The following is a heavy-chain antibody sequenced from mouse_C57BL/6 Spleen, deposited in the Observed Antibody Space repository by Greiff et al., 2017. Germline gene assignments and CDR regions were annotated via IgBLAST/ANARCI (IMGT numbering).Heavy chain of an antibody. CDR2: IDPETGGT. Sequence: FQLQQSGAELVRPGASVTPSCQASGYTINDYEMHWVKQTPVHGLEWIGAIDPETGGTAYNQKFKCKAILTADKSSSTAYMELRSLTSEDSAVYYCPYYDYDGFAYWGQGTLVTVSA. D-gene: IGHD2-4*01. CDR3: PYYDYDGFAY. J-gene: IGHJ3*01. CDR1: GYTINDYE. V-gene: IGHV1-15*01.